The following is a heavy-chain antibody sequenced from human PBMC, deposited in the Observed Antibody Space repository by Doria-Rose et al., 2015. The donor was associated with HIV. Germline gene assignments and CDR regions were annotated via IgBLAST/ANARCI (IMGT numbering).Heavy chain of an antibody. V-gene: IGHV4-34*01. CDR2: INHSGCT. J-gene: IGHJ6*02. Sequence: QVQLQQWGAGLVKPSETLSLTCAVFGGSFSGYYWSWIRQPPGKGLEWIGEINHSGCTNYRASLRSRVTISLDTTRTRFTMKLSSVTAADTAVYYCARGLLRGGWNDVDYYYGMDVWGQGTTVTVSS. CDR1: GGSFSGYY. D-gene: IGHD1-1*01. CDR3: ARGLLRGGWNDVDYYYGMDV.